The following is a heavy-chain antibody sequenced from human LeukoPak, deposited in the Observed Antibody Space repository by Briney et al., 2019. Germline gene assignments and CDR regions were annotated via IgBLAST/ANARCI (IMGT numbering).Heavy chain of an antibody. CDR3: VGWFGESNGY. Sequence: QSGGSLRLSCAASGFTFSSYSMNWVRQAPGKGLEWVSYISSRSSTIYYADSVKGRFTISRDNAKNSLYLQMNSLRAEDTAVYYCVGWFGESNGYWGQGTLVTVSS. V-gene: IGHV3-48*04. CDR2: ISSRSSTI. D-gene: IGHD3-10*01. CDR1: GFTFSSYS. J-gene: IGHJ4*02.